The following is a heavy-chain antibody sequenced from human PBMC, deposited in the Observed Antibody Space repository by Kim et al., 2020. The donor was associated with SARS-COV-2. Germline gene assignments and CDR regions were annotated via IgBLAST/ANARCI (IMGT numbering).Heavy chain of an antibody. CDR3: ARVSIGSYWGYYYGMDV. Sequence: SETLSLTCTVSGGSISSYYWSWIRQPPGKGLEWIGYIYYSGSTNYNPSLKSRVTISVDTSKNQFSLKLSSVTAADTAVYYCARVSIGSYWGYYYGMDVWGQGTTVTVSS. J-gene: IGHJ6*02. CDR2: IYYSGST. V-gene: IGHV4-59*01. CDR1: GGSISSYY. D-gene: IGHD1-26*01.